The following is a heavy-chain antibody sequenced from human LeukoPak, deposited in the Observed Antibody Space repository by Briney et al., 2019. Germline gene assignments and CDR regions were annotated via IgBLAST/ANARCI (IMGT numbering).Heavy chain of an antibody. CDR1: GYSFTSYG. V-gene: IGHV1-18*01. J-gene: IGHJ4*02. CDR3: ARERSGWFFSN. CDR2: INPYYGNT. D-gene: IGHD6-19*01. Sequence: GGAVNVSCKASGYSFTSYGITWVRQAPGQGLEWMGWINPYYGNTNYAQKLQGRVTMTTDTSTSTAYMDLRSLRSDDTAVYYCARERSGWFFSNWGQGSLARVSS.